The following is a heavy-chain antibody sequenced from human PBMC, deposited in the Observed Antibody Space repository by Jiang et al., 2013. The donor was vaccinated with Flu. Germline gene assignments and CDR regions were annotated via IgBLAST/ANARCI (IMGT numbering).Heavy chain of an antibody. CDR3: ARESTAMVKSYYYYGMDV. V-gene: IGHV3-66*01. J-gene: IGHJ6*02. CDR1: GFTVSSNY. D-gene: IGHD5-18*01. CDR2: IYSGGTT. Sequence: QLLESGGGLVQPGGSLRLSCAASGFTVSSNYMSWVRQAPGKGLEWVSIIYSGGTTHYADSVKGRCTISRDNSKNTVFLQMNSLRAEDTAVYYCARESTAMVKSYYYYGMDVWGQGTTVTVSS.